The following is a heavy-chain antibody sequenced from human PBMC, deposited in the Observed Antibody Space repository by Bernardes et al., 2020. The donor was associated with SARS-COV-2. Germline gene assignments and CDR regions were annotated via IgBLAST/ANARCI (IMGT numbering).Heavy chain of an antibody. CDR3: ARGRDAFDF. J-gene: IGHJ3*01. CDR2: IYYSGNT. Sequence: SESLSLTCTVSGGSISSGNYYWSWHLQHQGKGRERIGYIYYSGNTYYNPSLKSLVTISLDTSKNQFSLKLSSVTAADTAVYYCARGRDAFDFWGQGTMVTVSS. V-gene: IGHV4-31*01. CDR1: GGSISSGNYY.